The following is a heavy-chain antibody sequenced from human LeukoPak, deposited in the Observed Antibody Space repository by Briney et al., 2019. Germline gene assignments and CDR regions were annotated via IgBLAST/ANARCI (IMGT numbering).Heavy chain of an antibody. J-gene: IGHJ1*01. CDR1: GFTFSSYG. V-gene: IGHV3-30*02. CDR2: IWYDGSNK. CDR3: AKSSGYSSSAQYYLH. D-gene: IGHD6-13*01. Sequence: GGSLRLSCAASGFTFSSYGMHWVRQAPGKGLEWVAVIWYDGSNKYYADSVKGRFTISRDNSKNTLYLQMNSLRPEDTAVYYCAKSSGYSSSAQYYLHWGQGTLVTVSS.